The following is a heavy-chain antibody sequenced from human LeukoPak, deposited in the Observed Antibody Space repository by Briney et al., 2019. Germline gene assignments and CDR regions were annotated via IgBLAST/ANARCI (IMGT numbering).Heavy chain of an antibody. V-gene: IGHV4-4*07. Sequence: SETLSLTCTVSGGSISSFNWSWIRQPAGKGLEWIGHIYSSGSTNYNPSLKSRVTMSVDKPKNQFSLKLRSVTAADTAVYYCAREIAVAGKDNWFDPWGQGTLVTVSS. J-gene: IGHJ5*02. CDR3: AREIAVAGKDNWFDP. CDR1: GGSISSFN. D-gene: IGHD6-19*01. CDR2: IYSSGST.